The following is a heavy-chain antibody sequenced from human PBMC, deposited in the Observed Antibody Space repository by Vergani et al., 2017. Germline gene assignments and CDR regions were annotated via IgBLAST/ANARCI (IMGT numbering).Heavy chain of an antibody. V-gene: IGHV3-48*03. CDR1: GFTFSSYE. CDR2: ISSSGSTI. CDR3: ARLFWVVAATRSRYYFDY. Sequence: EVQLVESGGGLVQPGGSLRLSCAASGFTFSSYEMNWVRQAPGKGLEWVSYISSSGSTIYYADSVKGRFTISRDNAKNSLYLQMNSLRAEDTAVYYCARLFWVVAATRSRYYFDYWGQGTLVTVSS. D-gene: IGHD2-15*01. J-gene: IGHJ4*02.